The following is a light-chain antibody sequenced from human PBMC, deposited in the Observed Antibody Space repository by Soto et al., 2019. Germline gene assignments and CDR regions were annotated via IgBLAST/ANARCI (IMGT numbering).Light chain of an antibody. CDR1: QTISSW. Sequence: DIQMTQSPSTLSGSVGDRVTISCRASQTISSWLAWYQQKQGKAPKXXIYKASTLKSGVPSRFSGSGSGTEFTLTISSLQPDDFATYYCQHYNSYSEAFGQGTKVDI. CDR2: KAS. V-gene: IGKV1-5*03. J-gene: IGKJ1*01. CDR3: QHYNSYSEA.